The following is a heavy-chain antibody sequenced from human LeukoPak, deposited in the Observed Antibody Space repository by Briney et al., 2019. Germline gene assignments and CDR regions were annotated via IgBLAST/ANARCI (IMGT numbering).Heavy chain of an antibody. J-gene: IGHJ6*03. Sequence: SETLSLTCTVSGGSISSYYWSWIRQPPGKGLEWIGYIYYRGSTNYNPSLKSRVTISVDTSKNQFSLKLSSVTAADTAVYYCARFELLSGYYMDVWGKGTTVTISS. D-gene: IGHD3-10*01. CDR1: GGSISSYY. CDR2: IYYRGST. CDR3: ARFELLSGYYMDV. V-gene: IGHV4-59*01.